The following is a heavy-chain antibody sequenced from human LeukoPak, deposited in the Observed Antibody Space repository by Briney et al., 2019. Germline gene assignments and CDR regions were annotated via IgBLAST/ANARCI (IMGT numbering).Heavy chain of an antibody. J-gene: IGHJ4*02. V-gene: IGHV4-39*01. CDR1: GGSIRSSSYY. CDR2: IYYSGST. D-gene: IGHD6-19*01. CDR3: ASHGGYSSRWYIDY. Sequence: TSETLSLTCTVSGGSIRSSSYYWGWICQPPGQGLEWIGSIYYSGSTYYNPSLKSRVTISVDTSTNQFSLKLRSVTAADPAVYFCASHGGYSSRWYIDYWGQGPLVPVSS.